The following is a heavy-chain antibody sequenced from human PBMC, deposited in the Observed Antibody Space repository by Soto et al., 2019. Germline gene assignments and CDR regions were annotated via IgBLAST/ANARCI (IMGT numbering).Heavy chain of an antibody. CDR2: ISSTSSYI. D-gene: IGHD3-22*01. CDR3: ARKGPDYYDSSGFFDY. J-gene: IGHJ4*02. CDR1: GFTFNDYS. V-gene: IGHV3-21*01. Sequence: EVQLVESGGGLVKPGGSLRPSCAASGFTFNDYSITWVRQAPGKGLEWVSSISSTSSYIYYADSVKGRFTISRDNAKNSLYLQMDSLRAEDTAVYYCARKGPDYYDSSGFFDYWGQGTLVTVSS.